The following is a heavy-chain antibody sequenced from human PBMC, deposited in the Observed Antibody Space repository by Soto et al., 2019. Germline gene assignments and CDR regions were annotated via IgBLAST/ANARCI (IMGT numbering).Heavy chain of an antibody. CDR3: ARGLGRRVREIYYHYAMDG. V-gene: IGHV4-34*01. CDR1: GGSFSGYY. CDR2: INHSGST. J-gene: IGHJ6*02. Sequence: SETLSLTCAVYGGSFSGYYWSWIRQPPGKGLEWIGEINHSGSTNYNPSLKSRVTISVDTSKNQFSLKLSSVTAADTAVYYCARGLGRRVREIYYHYAMDGRCQATIVNVS. D-gene: IGHD3-10*01.